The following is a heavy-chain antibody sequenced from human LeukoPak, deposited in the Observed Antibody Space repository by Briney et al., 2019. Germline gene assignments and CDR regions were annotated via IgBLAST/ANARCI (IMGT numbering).Heavy chain of an antibody. D-gene: IGHD2-2*01. Sequence: GGSLRLSCAASGFTFSSYSMNWVRQAPGKGLEWVSYISSSSSTIYYADSVKGRFTISRDNAKNSLYLQMNSLRAEDTAVYYCARDEGIVVVPDYFDYWGQGTLVTVSS. CDR3: ARDEGIVVVPDYFDY. V-gene: IGHV3-48*01. CDR1: GFTFSSYS. CDR2: ISSSSSTI. J-gene: IGHJ4*02.